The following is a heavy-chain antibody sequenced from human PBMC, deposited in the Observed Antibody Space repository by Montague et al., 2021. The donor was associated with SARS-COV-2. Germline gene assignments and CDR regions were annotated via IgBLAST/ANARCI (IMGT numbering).Heavy chain of an antibody. CDR2: VYTAVRT. V-gene: IGHV4-59*01. Sequence: SETLSLTCNVSGASINDYYWNWLRQSPGKRLEWIGYVYTAVRTSYNPSPKGRVTISLDTSKNQISLKLTSMTAADVAVYFCARRAAGGLFYFDYWGLGTLVSVSS. CDR3: ARRAAGGLFYFDY. D-gene: IGHD6-13*01. J-gene: IGHJ4*02. CDR1: GASINDYY.